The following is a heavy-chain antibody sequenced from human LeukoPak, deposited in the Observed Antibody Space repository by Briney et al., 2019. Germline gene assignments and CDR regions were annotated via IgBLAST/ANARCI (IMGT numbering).Heavy chain of an antibody. J-gene: IGHJ4*02. V-gene: IGHV3-23*01. D-gene: IGHD6-19*01. CDR3: AKALYSSGWYPADY. CDR2: ISGSGGST. Sequence: GGSLRLSCAASGFTFSDYYMSWIRQAPGKGLEWVSAISGSGGSTYYADSVKGRFTISRDNSKNTLYLQMNSLRAEDTAVYYCAKALYSSGWYPADYWGQGTLVTVSS. CDR1: GFTFSDYY.